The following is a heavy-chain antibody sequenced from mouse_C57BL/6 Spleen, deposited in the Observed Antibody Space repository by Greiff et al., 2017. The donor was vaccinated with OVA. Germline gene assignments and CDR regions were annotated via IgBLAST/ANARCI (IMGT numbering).Heavy chain of an antibody. J-gene: IGHJ2*01. CDR2: IYPGDGDT. CDR3: ARGYYDYDGNGYFDY. CDR1: GYAFSSYW. V-gene: IGHV1-80*01. D-gene: IGHD2-4*01. Sequence: QVHVKQSGAELVKPGASVKISCKASGYAFSSYWMNWVKQRPGKGLEWIGQIYPGDGDTNYNGKFKGKATLTADKSSSTAYMQLSSLTSEDSAVYFCARGYYDYDGNGYFDYWGQGTTLTVSS.